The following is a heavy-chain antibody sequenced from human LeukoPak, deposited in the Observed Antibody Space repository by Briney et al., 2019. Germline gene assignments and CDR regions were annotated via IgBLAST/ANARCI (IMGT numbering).Heavy chain of an antibody. D-gene: IGHD4-17*01. V-gene: IGHV3-21*01. CDR3: ARSYGDYKPLFDF. CDR2: ITTSGIFT. CDR1: GFTFSKDS. Sequence: PGGSLRLSCTVSGFTFSKDSMNWVRLAPGKGLEWVPSITTSGIFTYYADSVKGRFTISRDNAKSSLYLQMNSLRAEDTAVYYCARSYGDYKPLFDFWGQGTLVTVSS. J-gene: IGHJ4*02.